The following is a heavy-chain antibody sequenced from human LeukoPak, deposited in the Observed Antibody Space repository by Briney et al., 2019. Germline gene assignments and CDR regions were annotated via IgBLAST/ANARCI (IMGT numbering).Heavy chain of an antibody. V-gene: IGHV4-59*01. CDR3: ARAQPARYCTSTSCYAAFDI. D-gene: IGHD2-2*01. CDR2: IYYSGST. Sequence: SETLSLTCTVSGGSISSYYWSWIRQPPGKRLEWIGYIYYSGSTNYNPSLKSRVTISVDTSKNQFSLKLSSVTAADTAVYYCARAQPARYCTSTSCYAAFDIWGQGTMVTVSS. CDR1: GGSISSYY. J-gene: IGHJ3*02.